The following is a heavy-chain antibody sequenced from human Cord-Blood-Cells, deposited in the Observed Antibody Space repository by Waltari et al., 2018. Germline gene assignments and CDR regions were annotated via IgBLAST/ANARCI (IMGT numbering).Heavy chain of an antibody. V-gene: IGHV3-48*03. D-gene: IGHD3-16*01. Sequence: EVQLVESGGGLVQPGGSLRLSCAASGFTFSSYEMNWVRQAPGKGLEWVSYISSSGSTIYYADSVKGRFTIARDNAKNALYLQMNSLRAEDTAVYYCARDGLGMGYFDYWGQGTLVTVSS. CDR2: ISSSGSTI. J-gene: IGHJ4*02. CDR3: ARDGLGMGYFDY. CDR1: GFTFSSYE.